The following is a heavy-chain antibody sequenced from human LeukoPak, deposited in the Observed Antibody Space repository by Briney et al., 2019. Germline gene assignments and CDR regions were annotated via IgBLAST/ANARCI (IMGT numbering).Heavy chain of an antibody. CDR3: AGEQQLVPPYYYYYMDV. CDR1: GGTFSSYA. Sequence: GASVKVSCKASGGTFSSYAISWVRQAPGQGLEWMGGIIPIFGTANYAQKFQGRVTITADESTSTAYMELSSLRSEDTAVYYCAGEQQLVPPYYYYYMDVWGKGTTVTVSS. J-gene: IGHJ6*03. V-gene: IGHV1-69*13. D-gene: IGHD6-13*01. CDR2: IIPIFGTA.